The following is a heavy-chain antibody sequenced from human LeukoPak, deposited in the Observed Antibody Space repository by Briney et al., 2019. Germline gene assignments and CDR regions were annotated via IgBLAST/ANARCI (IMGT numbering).Heavy chain of an antibody. CDR2: SNYSGST. V-gene: IGHV4-59*01. CDR1: GASISSDY. J-gene: IGHJ4*02. CDR3: ARALADGRVDY. Sequence: SETLSLTCTVSGASISSDYWTWIRQPPGKGLEWIGYSNYSGSTTYNPSLKSRVTFALDTSRNQVSLKLSSVTAADTALYYCARALADGRVDYWGRGTLVTVSS. D-gene: IGHD6-13*01.